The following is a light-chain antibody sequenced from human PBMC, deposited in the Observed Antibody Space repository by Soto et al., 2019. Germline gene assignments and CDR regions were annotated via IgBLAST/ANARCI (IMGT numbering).Light chain of an antibody. CDR2: LGS. J-gene: IGKJ2*01. V-gene: IGKV2-28*01. Sequence: DTVMTQSPLSLPVTPGEPASISCRSSQSLLHSNGYTYLDWYLQKPGQSPQLVIYLGSNRASGVPDRFSASGSGTDFTLKISRVVAEDVGVYYCMQALQTSYTFGQGTKLEIK. CDR3: MQALQTSYT. CDR1: QSLLHSNGYTY.